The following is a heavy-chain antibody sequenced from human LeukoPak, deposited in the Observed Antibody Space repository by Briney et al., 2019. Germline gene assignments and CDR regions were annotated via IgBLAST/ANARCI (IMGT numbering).Heavy chain of an antibody. D-gene: IGHD3-10*01. CDR1: GFSYGTYW. CDR2: IKQDGSQK. V-gene: IGHV3-7*01. CDR3: ARDLDPYGSGMYYFDY. Sequence: GGSLRLSCVGSGFSYGTYWMTWFRQAPGKGLEWVANIKQDGSQKNYVDSVKGRFTISRDNAKKSLYLQMNSLRAEDTAVYYCARDLDPYGSGMYYFDYWGQGTLVTVSS. J-gene: IGHJ4*02.